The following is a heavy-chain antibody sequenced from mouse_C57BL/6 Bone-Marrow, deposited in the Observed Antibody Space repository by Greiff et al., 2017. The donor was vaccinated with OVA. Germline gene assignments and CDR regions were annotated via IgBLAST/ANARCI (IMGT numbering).Heavy chain of an antibody. CDR2: INPYNGDT. CDR1: GYSFTGYF. D-gene: IGHD2-14*01. Sequence: VKLQQSGPELVKPGDSVKISCKASGYSFTGYFMNWVMQSHGKSLEWIGRINPYNGDTFYNQKFKGKATLTVDKSSSTAHMELRSLTSEDSSVYYCAREYRYRSYYFDYWGQGTTRTVSS. J-gene: IGHJ2*01. V-gene: IGHV1-20*01. CDR3: AREYRYRSYYFDY.